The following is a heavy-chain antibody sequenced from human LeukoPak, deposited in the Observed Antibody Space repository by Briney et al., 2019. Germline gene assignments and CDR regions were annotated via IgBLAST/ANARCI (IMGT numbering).Heavy chain of an antibody. CDR2: MNPNSGNT. CDR3: ARGYDFWSGYYH. V-gene: IGHV1-8*01. Sequence: ASVKVSCKASGYTFTSYDINWVRQATGQGLEWMGWMNPNSGNTGYAQKFQGRVTMTRNTSISTAYMELSSLISEDTAVYYCARGYDFWSGYYHWGQGTLVTVSS. D-gene: IGHD3-3*01. CDR1: GYTFTSYD. J-gene: IGHJ4*02.